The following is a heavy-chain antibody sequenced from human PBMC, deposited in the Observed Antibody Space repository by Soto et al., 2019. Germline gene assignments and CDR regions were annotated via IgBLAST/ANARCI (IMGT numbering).Heavy chain of an antibody. CDR1: GGTFSSYA. D-gene: IGHD2-15*01. CDR3: AREALIVVVVAASGWFDP. J-gene: IGHJ5*02. Sequence: SVKVSCKASGGTFSSYAISWVRQAPGQGLEWMGGIIPIFGTANYAQKFQGRVTITADESTSTAYMELSSLRSEDTAVYYCAREALIVVVVAASGWFDPWGQGTLVTVSS. V-gene: IGHV1-69*13. CDR2: IIPIFGTA.